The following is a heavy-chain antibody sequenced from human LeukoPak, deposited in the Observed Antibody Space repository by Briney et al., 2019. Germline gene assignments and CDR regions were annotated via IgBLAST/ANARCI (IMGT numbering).Heavy chain of an antibody. D-gene: IGHD3-3*01. CDR2: INPNSGGT. J-gene: IGHJ4*02. CDR1: GYTFTGYY. Sequence: ASVKISCKGSGYTFTGYYMHWVRQAPGQGLEWMGWINPNSGGTNYAQKFQGRVTMTRDTSISTAYMELSRLRSDDTAVYYCARTRFLEWSDFDYWGQGTLVTVSS. CDR3: ARTRFLEWSDFDY. V-gene: IGHV1-2*02.